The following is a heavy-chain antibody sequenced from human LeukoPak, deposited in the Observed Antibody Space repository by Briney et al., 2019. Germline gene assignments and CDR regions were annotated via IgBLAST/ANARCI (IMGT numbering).Heavy chain of an antibody. Sequence: ASETLSLTCTVSGDSISSYYWSYIRQPAGKGLEWIGRISTSGSTKYNPSLKSRITMSVDTSKNQFSLKQFSLKLSSVTAADTAVYYCARRYSSRTDAFDIWGQGTMVTVPS. CDR2: ISTSGST. CDR3: ARRYSSRTDAFDI. D-gene: IGHD6-13*01. J-gene: IGHJ3*02. CDR1: GDSISSYY. V-gene: IGHV4-4*07.